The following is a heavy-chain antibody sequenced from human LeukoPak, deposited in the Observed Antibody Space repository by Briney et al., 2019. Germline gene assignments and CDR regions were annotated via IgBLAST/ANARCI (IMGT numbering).Heavy chain of an antibody. CDR2: IKQDGGEK. V-gene: IGHV3-7*01. CDR1: GFTFSNYW. D-gene: IGHD3-3*01. CDR3: ARDRNTDFWSGYYTNYFDY. J-gene: IGHJ4*02. Sequence: PGGSLRLSCAASGFTFSNYWMNWVRQAPGKGLEWVATIKQDGGEKYYVDSVKGRFTISRDNAKNSLSLQMSSLRAEDTAVYYCARDRNTDFWSGYYTNYFDYWGQGTLVIVSS.